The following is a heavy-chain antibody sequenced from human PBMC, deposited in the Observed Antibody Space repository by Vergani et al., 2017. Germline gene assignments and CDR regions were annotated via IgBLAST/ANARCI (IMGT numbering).Heavy chain of an antibody. CDR2: ISVSGGST. Sequence: EVQLLESGGDLVQPGGSLRLSCAASGFTFNHYAMNWVRQAPGKGLEWVSGISVSGGSTYYAGSVKGRFTISRDSSKNTLYLQMNSLSAGDTAVYYCAKGNLRNSGYCYLYYYHDVNDVGQEGTVVVSS. CDR3: AKGNLRNSGYCYLYYYHDVND. D-gene: IGHD3-22*01. CDR1: GFTFNHYA. J-gene: IGHJ6*02. V-gene: IGHV3-23*01.